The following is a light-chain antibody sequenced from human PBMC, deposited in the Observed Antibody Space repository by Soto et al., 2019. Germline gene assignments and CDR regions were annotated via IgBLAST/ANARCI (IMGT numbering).Light chain of an antibody. J-gene: IGLJ1*01. V-gene: IGLV2-8*01. CDR1: SSDVGRYIY. CDR2: EVS. Sequence: LTQPPSASGSPGQSVTISCTGTSSDVGRYIYVSWYQQHPGKAPKIIMYEVSKRPSGVPDRFSGSKSGNTASLTVSGLQAEDEADYYCSSYGGSNNYVFGTGTKVTVL. CDR3: SSYGGSNNYV.